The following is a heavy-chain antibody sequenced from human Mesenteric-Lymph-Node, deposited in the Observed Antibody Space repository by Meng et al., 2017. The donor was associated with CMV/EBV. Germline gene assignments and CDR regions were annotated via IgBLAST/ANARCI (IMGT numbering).Heavy chain of an antibody. CDR2: ISNSGDST. D-gene: IGHD3-3*01. CDR3: ARVFRIQSGFGWFDP. Sequence: GESLKISCAASRFTFSTYVMNWVRQAPGRGLEWVSTISNSGDSTYSADSVKGRFTISRDTSKNTLFLQMNSLRAEDTALYYCARVFRIQSGFGWFDPWGQGTLVTVSS. CDR1: RFTFSTYV. J-gene: IGHJ5*02. V-gene: IGHV3-23*01.